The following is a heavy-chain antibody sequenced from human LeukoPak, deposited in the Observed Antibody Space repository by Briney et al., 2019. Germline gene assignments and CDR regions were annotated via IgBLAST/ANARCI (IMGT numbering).Heavy chain of an antibody. CDR1: GFTFSSHG. J-gene: IGHJ4*02. CDR2: ISGSGDNT. D-gene: IGHD1-26*01. V-gene: IGHV3-23*01. Sequence: GGSLRLSCAASGFTFSSHGMSWVRQAPGKGLEWVSTISGSGDNTYYADSVKGRFTISRDNSKNTLYLQMNSLRAEDSAVYYCAKVASGSYYNWPFDYWGQGTLVTVSS. CDR3: AKVASGSYYNWPFDY.